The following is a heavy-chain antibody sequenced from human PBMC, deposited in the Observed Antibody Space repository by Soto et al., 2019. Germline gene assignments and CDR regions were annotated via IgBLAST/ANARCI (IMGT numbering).Heavy chain of an antibody. V-gene: IGHV1-18*01. Sequence: QVHLVQSGAEVKKPGASVKVSCKASGYTFTSYGIPWVRQAPGQGLEWMGWISADNGNTDYAQKVQGRVSVTRDTSTSTAYMELRSLRSDDTAVYYCARGRYGDYWGQGALVTVSS. J-gene: IGHJ4*02. CDR2: ISADNGNT. D-gene: IGHD1-1*01. CDR3: ARGRYGDY. CDR1: GYTFTSYG.